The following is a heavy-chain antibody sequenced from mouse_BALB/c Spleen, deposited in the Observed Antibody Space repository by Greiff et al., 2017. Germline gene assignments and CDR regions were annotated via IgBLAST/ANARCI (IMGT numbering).Heavy chain of an antibody. J-gene: IGHJ3*01. CDR1: GYTFTSYV. Sequence: VQLKESGPELVKPGASVKMSCKASGYTFTSYVMHWVKQKPGQGLEWIGYINPYNDGTKYNEKFKGKATLTSDKSSSTAYMELSSLTSEDSAVYYCARGNSLLRLQFAYWGQGTLVTVSA. CDR2: INPYNDGT. D-gene: IGHD1-2*01. V-gene: IGHV1-14*01. CDR3: ARGNSLLRLQFAY.